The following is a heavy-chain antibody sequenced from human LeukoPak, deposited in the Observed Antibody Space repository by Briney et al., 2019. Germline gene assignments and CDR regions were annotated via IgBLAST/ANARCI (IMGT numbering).Heavy chain of an antibody. J-gene: IGHJ4*02. CDR3: ARHSVDFWSGYYHYFDY. Sequence: PSETLSLTCTDSGGSISSSSYYWGWIRQPPGKGLEWIGSIYYSGSTYYNPSLKSRVTISVDTSKNQFSLKLSSVTAADTAVYYCARHSVDFWSGYYHYFDYWGQGTLVTVSS. V-gene: IGHV4-39*01. CDR1: GGSISSSSYY. CDR2: IYYSGST. D-gene: IGHD3-3*01.